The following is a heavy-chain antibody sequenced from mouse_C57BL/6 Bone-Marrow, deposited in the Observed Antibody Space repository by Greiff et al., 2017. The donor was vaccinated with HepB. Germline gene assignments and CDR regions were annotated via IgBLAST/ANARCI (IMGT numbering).Heavy chain of an antibody. V-gene: IGHV1-64*01. CDR2: IHPNSGST. CDR1: GYTFTSYW. Sequence: VQLQQPGAELVKPGASVKLSCKASGYTFTSYWMHWVKRRPGQGLEWIGMIHPNSGSTNYNEKFKSKATLTVDKSSSTAYMQLSSLTSEDAAVYCCARDYYYGSSPDYWGQGPTLTVSS. J-gene: IGHJ2*01. CDR3: ARDYYYGSSPDY. D-gene: IGHD1-1*01.